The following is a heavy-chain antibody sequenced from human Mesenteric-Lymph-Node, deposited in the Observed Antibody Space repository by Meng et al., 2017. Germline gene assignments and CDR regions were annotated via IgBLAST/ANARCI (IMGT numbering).Heavy chain of an antibody. CDR2: INHSGST. Sequence: QVQLQQWAAGLLKPSETLSLTCAFYGGSFSDHYWTWIRQPPGKGLEWIGQINHSGSTNSNPSLKSRVTISVDTSKNQFSLTLRSVTAADSATYYCARGFGRSWRRYWYFDLWGRGTLVTVSS. D-gene: IGHD3-3*01. CDR3: ARGFGRSWRRYWYFDL. CDR1: GGSFSDHY. J-gene: IGHJ2*01. V-gene: IGHV4-34*01.